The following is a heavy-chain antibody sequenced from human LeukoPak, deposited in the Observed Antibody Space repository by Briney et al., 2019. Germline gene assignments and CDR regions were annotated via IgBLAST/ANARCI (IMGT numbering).Heavy chain of an antibody. CDR3: ARITMVRGVPTKGWFDP. V-gene: IGHV1-24*01. Sequence: ASVKVSCKVSGYTLIELSMHWVRQAPGKGLEWMGGFDPEDGETIYAQKFQGRVTMTEDTSTDTAYMELSSLRSEDTAVYYCARITMVRGVPTKGWFDPWGQGTLVTVSS. D-gene: IGHD3-10*01. J-gene: IGHJ5*02. CDR1: GYTLIELS. CDR2: FDPEDGET.